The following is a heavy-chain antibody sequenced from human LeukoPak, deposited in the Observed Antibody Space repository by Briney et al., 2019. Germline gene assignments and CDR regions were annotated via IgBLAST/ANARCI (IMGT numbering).Heavy chain of an antibody. D-gene: IGHD4-17*01. CDR3: ARAGDYYFHY. J-gene: IGHJ4*02. V-gene: IGHV3-7*01. CDR1: GFTFSQYW. Sequence: GGSVRLSCAASGFTFSQYWMSCVRQSPEKGLELVALINQDGSHKYYVDSLRGRLSVSRDNAKNSVYLQMDSLRAEDTGFYYCARAGDYYFHYWGQGTLVTVSS. CDR2: INQDGSHK.